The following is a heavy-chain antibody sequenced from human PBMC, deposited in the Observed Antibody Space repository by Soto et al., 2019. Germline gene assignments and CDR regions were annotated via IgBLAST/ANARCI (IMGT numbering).Heavy chain of an antibody. CDR1: GGSISTSRSY. V-gene: IGHV4-39*01. CDR3: ARQPTTGDTDLCFAP. Sequence: SETLSLTCNVSGGSISTSRSYWAWIRQPPGKGLEWLANIFYSGSTYYNPSLASRVTVSVDTSKNEFSLKLRSVTAADTAVYYCARQPTTGDTDLCFAPWAQGTLVTVSS. J-gene: IGHJ5*02. D-gene: IGHD2-21*01. CDR2: IFYSGST.